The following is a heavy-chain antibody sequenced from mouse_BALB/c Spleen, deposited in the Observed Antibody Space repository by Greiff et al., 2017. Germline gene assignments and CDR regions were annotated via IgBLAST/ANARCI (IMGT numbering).Heavy chain of an antibody. D-gene: IGHD2-4*01. CDR3: ARHDDYDWFAY. J-gene: IGHJ3*01. V-gene: IGHV5-6-2*01. Sequence: EVKLMESGGGLVKLGGSLKLSCAASGFTFSSYYMSWVRQTPEKRLELVAAINSNGGSTYYPDTVKGRFTISRDNAKNTLYLQMSSLKSEDTALYYCARHDDYDWFAYWGQGALVTVSA. CDR1: GFTFSSYY. CDR2: INSNGGST.